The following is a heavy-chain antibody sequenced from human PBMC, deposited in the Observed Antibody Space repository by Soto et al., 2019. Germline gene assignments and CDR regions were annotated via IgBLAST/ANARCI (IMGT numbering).Heavy chain of an antibody. CDR3: ARDQAPGAFTRGYFDY. CDR2: TYYSGST. CDR1: GASISSGGYY. J-gene: IGHJ4*02. V-gene: IGHV4-31*03. D-gene: IGHD1-26*01. Sequence: SETLSLTCTVSGASISSGGYYWSWICQPPGKGLEWIGYTYYSGSTYYNPSLKSRLTVLVDASKNQLSLSLTSVTAADTAVYYCARDQAPGAFTRGYFDYWGQGILVTVSS.